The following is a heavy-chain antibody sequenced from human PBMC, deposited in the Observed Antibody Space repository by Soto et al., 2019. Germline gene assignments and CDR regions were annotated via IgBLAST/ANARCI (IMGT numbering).Heavy chain of an antibody. CDR2: IIPILGIA. CDR3: ASGSSRTFDY. V-gene: IGHV1-69*02. D-gene: IGHD6-13*01. Sequence: QVQLVQSGAEVKKPGSSVKVSCKASGGTFTSYTISGVRQAPGQGLEWMGRIIPILGIANYAQKFQGRVTITADKSTSTAYMELSSLRSEDTAVYYCASGSSRTFDYWGQGTLVTVSS. CDR1: GGTFTSYT. J-gene: IGHJ4*02.